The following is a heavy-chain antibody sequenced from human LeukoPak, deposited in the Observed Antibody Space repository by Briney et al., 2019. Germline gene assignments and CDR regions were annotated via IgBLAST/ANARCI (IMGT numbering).Heavy chain of an antibody. J-gene: IGHJ4*02. V-gene: IGHV1-18*01. D-gene: IGHD5-12*01. CDR2: ISAYNGNT. CDR3: ARDRDIVATMGIDY. CDR1: GGTFSSYA. Sequence: GASVKVSCKASGGTFSSYAISWVRQAPGQGLEWMGWISAYNGNTNYAQKLQGRVTMTTDTSTSTAYMELRSLRSDDTAVYHCARDRDIVATMGIDYWGQGTLVTVSS.